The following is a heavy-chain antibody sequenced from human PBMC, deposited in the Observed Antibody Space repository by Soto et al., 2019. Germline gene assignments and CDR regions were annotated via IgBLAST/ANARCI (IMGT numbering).Heavy chain of an antibody. D-gene: IGHD2-2*01. J-gene: IGHJ6*02. CDR1: GYTLIQLS. CDR3: ATARIVVVSGARHYYWMEG. CDR2: VDSEDGET. Sequence: ASVKVSRRVTGYTLIQLSLHWVRQAPGNGLEWMGGVDSEDGETLFAQKFLGRAILAEDTSTDTADMELSSRRSEKTAVYYCATARIVVVSGARHYYWMEGWGQWTTVTVSS. V-gene: IGHV1-24*01.